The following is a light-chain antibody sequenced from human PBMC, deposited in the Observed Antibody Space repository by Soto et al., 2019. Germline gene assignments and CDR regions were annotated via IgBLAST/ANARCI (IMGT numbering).Light chain of an antibody. Sequence: QSVLTQPPSGSAAAGQKVTISCSGTSSNIGDNYVSWYQQLPGTAPKLLIYYNNKRPSGIPDRFSGSKSGTSATLGITGLQTGDEADYYRGTWDSSLSVHVFGTGTKVT. J-gene: IGLJ1*01. V-gene: IGLV1-51*01. CDR3: GTWDSSLSVHV. CDR1: SSNIGDNY. CDR2: YNN.